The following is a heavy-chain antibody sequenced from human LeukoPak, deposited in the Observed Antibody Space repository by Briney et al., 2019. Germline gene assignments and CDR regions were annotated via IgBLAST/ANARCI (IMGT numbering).Heavy chain of an antibody. Sequence: ASVKVSCKTSGDTFSSYGISWVRQAPGQGLEWMGIINPSGGSTSYAQKFQGRVTMTRDTSTSTVYMELSSLRSEDTAVYYCARDRYGSGSSGDYWGQGTLVTVSS. CDR1: GDTFSSYG. CDR3: ARDRYGSGSSGDY. J-gene: IGHJ4*02. D-gene: IGHD3-10*01. CDR2: INPSGGST. V-gene: IGHV1-46*01.